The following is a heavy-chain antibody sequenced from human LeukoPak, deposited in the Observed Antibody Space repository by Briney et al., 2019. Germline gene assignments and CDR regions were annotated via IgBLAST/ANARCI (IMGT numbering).Heavy chain of an antibody. CDR2: ADPEDGET. V-gene: IGHV1-69-2*01. J-gene: IGHJ4*02. CDR3: ATVSIAAAGTDFDY. D-gene: IGHD6-13*01. Sequence: ASVKVSCKVSGYTFTDYYMHWVQQAPGKGLEWMGLADPEDGETIYAEKFQGRVTITADTSTDTAYMELSSLRSEDTAVYYCATVSIAAAGTDFDYWGQGTLVTVSS. CDR1: GYTFTDYY.